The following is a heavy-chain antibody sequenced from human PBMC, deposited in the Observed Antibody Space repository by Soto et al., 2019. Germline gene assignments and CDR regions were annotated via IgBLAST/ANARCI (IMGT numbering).Heavy chain of an antibody. J-gene: IGHJ6*03. CDR3: VRIVSGYDWGLYYMDV. V-gene: IGHV5-51*03. CDR2: VQPLDSDT. CDR1: GYFFSNYW. D-gene: IGHD5-12*01. Sequence: VQLVQSGAEVKKPGESLKISCKGTGYFFSNYWIGWVRQMPRKGLEWMGAVQPLDSDTRNSPSLQGQVTISADNSISTAYLQWSSLKASDTAMYYCVRIVSGYDWGLYYMDVWGKGTTVTVSS.